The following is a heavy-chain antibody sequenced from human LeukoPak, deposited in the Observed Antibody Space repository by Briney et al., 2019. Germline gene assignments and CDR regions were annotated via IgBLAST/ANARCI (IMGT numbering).Heavy chain of an antibody. Sequence: GGSLRLSCVASGFTFDDYGMTWVRQAPGKGLEWVSGITSNGANTDYADAVKGRFTISRDNAKNSLYLQMNSLRAEDTALYYCVRSITMFQHWGQGTLVTVSS. J-gene: IGHJ1*01. CDR1: GFTFDDYG. CDR2: ITSNGANT. V-gene: IGHV3-20*04. CDR3: VRSITMFQH. D-gene: IGHD3-10*01.